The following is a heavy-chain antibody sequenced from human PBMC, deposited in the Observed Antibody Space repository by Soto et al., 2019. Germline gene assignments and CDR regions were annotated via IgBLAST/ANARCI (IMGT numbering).Heavy chain of an antibody. CDR2: FDPEDGET. D-gene: IGHD2-8*01. J-gene: IGHJ6*02. CDR3: ATLGYCTNGVCSEDYYYGMDV. Sequence: ASVKVSCKVSGYTLTELSMHWVRQAPGKGREWMGGFDPEDGETIYAQKFQGRVTMTEDTSTDTAYMELSSLRSEDTAVYYCATLGYCTNGVCSEDYYYGMDVWGQGTTVTVSS. V-gene: IGHV1-24*01. CDR1: GYTLTELS.